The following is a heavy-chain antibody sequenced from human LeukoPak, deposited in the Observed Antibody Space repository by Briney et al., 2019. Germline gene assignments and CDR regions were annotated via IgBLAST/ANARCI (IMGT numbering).Heavy chain of an antibody. CDR3: AKVPARRVVTTPTYFDY. CDR2: ISYTGST. D-gene: IGHD2-21*02. CDR1: GDSISDYY. Sequence: PSETLSLTCTVSGDSISDYYWTWVRQPPGKGLEWIGYISYTGSTSYNPSLESRVTISADTSKNQFSLRLTSVTAADTAVYYCAKVPARRVVTTPTYFDYWGQGTLVTVSS. V-gene: IGHV4-59*01. J-gene: IGHJ4*02.